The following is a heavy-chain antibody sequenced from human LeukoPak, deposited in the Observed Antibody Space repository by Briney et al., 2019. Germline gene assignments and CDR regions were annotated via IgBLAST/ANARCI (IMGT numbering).Heavy chain of an antibody. D-gene: IGHD6-13*01. Sequence: RASVKVSCKASGYTFTGYYMHWVRQAPGQGLEWMGWINPNSGSTNYAQKFQGWVTMTRDTSISTAYMELSRLRSDDTAVYYCARVYGSAAAAFLFDYWGQGTLATVSS. CDR3: ARVYGSAAAAFLFDY. J-gene: IGHJ4*02. CDR2: INPNSGST. CDR1: GYTFTGYY. V-gene: IGHV1-2*04.